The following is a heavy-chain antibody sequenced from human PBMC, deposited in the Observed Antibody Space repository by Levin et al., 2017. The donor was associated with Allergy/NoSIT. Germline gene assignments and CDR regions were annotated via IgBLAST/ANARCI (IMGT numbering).Heavy chain of an antibody. J-gene: IGHJ3*02. D-gene: IGHD3-16*02. CDR1: GFTFSSYA. CDR3: ARIMITFGGVIAGSRDAFDI. V-gene: IGHV3-30-3*01. CDR2: ISYDGSNK. Sequence: GGSLRLSCAASGFTFSSYAMHWVRQAPGKGLEWVAVISYDGSNKYYADSVKGRFTISSDNSKNTLYLQMNSLRAEDTAVYYCARIMITFGGVIAGSRDAFDIWGQGTMVTVSS.